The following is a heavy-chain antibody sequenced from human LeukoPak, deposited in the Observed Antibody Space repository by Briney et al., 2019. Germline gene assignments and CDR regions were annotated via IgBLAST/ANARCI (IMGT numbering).Heavy chain of an antibody. D-gene: IGHD3-22*01. V-gene: IGHV1-69*13. CDR3: ASGHYDSSGYFDY. CDR2: IIPIFGTA. CDR1: GGTFSSYA. J-gene: IGHJ4*01. Sequence: SVKVSCKASGGTFSSYAISWVRQAPGQGLEWMGGIIPIFGTANYAQKFQGRVTITADESTSTAYMELSSLRSEDTAVYYCASGHYDSSGYFDYWGHGTLVTVSS.